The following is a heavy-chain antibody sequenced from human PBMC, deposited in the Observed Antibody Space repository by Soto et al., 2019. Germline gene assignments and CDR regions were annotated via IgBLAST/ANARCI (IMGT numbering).Heavy chain of an antibody. V-gene: IGHV3-15*07. D-gene: IGHD2-2*01. J-gene: IGHJ4*01. Sequence: GGSLRLSCAASGFTFSNAWINWVRQAPGKEQERVGRVKSKTHGGTTDYAEAVKGRFAISRDDSNNMVYLQMNSMKIEDTAVSYCTPDSYSSKTIVRLDNWGQGTLDDVSS. CDR3: TPDSYSSKTIVRLDN. CDR1: GFTFSNAW. CDR2: VKSKTHGGTT.